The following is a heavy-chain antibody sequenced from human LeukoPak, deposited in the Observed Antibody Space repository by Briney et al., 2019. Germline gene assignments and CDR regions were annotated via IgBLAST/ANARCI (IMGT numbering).Heavy chain of an antibody. Sequence: PGGSLTLSYAASGFPFSTYSMHWVRQPPGKGLMWISRISPDGSSRSYADSVKGRFIISRDNAKNTLSLQMTSLTADDTAVFYCARDGVLLPDTWGKGTLVIVSS. CDR3: ARDGVLLPDT. CDR2: ISPDGSSR. V-gene: IGHV3-74*01. D-gene: IGHD2/OR15-2a*01. J-gene: IGHJ4*02. CDR1: GFPFSTYS.